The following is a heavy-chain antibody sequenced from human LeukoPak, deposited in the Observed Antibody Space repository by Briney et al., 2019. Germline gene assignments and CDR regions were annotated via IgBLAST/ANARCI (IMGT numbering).Heavy chain of an antibody. V-gene: IGHV3-64*01. D-gene: IGHD6-6*01. J-gene: IGHJ5*02. Sequence: PGGSLRLSCAASGFTFSSYAMHWVRQAPGKGLGYVSAISSNGGSTYYANSVKGRFTISRDNSKNTLYLQMGSLRAEDMAVYYCARSIAARLYWFDPWGQGTLVTVSS. CDR1: GFTFSSYA. CDR2: ISSNGGST. CDR3: ARSIAARLYWFDP.